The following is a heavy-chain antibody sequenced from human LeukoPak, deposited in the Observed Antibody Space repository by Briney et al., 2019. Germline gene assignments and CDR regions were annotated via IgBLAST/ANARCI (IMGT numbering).Heavy chain of an antibody. D-gene: IGHD3-22*01. J-gene: IGHJ3*02. CDR1: GFTFSDHY. V-gene: IGHV3-72*01. Sequence: PGGSLRLSCAASGFTFSDHYMDWVRQAPGKGLEWVGRTRNKANSYTTEYAASVKGRFTISRDDSKNSLYLQMNSLKTEDTAVYYCASVRLYDSSGYHDAFDIWGQGTMVTVSS. CDR2: TRNKANSYTT. CDR3: ASVRLYDSSGYHDAFDI.